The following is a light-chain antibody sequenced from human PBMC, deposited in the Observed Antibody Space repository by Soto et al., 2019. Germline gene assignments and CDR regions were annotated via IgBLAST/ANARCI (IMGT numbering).Light chain of an antibody. J-gene: IGKJ2*01. CDR1: QNIYSW. V-gene: IGKV1-5*03. CDR3: QQYDGYSPYT. CDR2: KAS. Sequence: DLQMTQSPSTLSASVGDRVTITCRASQNIYSWLAWYQQKPGKAPKLLIYKASSLESGGPSRFISSGSGAEFTLTISSRQPDDFATYYCQQYDGYSPYTLGQGTKLEIK.